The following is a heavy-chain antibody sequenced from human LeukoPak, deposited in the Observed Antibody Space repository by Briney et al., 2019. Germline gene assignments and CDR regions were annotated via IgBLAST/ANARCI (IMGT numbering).Heavy chain of an antibody. J-gene: IGHJ6*02. CDR1: GFTFSSYS. CDR2: ISSSSSTT. CDR3: ARELFMKRGVSYYGMDV. D-gene: IGHD3-10*01. Sequence: GGSLRLSCAASGFTFSSYSMNWVRQAPGKGLEWVSYISSSSSTTYYADSVKGRFTISRDNAKNSLYLQMNSLRAEDTAVYYCARELFMKRGVSYYGMDVWGQGTTVTVSS. V-gene: IGHV3-48*04.